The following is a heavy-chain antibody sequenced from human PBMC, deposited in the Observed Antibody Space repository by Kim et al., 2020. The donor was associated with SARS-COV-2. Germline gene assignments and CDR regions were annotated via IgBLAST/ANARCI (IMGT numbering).Heavy chain of an antibody. CDR2: IYTSGIT. Sequence: SETLSLTCTVSGGSIPTTDDYWDWIRQPPGKGLEWLGSIYTSGITFSHPSLQSRVTISLDTSKNQFSLKLISVTAADTAVYFCARRHQLVTLYQFYYGLDVWGQGTTVIVSS. V-gene: IGHV4-39*01. J-gene: IGHJ6*02. CDR1: GGSIPTTDDY. D-gene: IGHD2-21*02. CDR3: ARRHQLVTLYQFYYGLDV.